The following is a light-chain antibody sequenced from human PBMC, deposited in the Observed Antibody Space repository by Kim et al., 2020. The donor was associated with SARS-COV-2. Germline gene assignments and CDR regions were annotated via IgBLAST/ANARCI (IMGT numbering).Light chain of an antibody. CDR2: EVI. CDR1: NNDVGLYDL. J-gene: IGLJ3*02. CDR3: CSYAQSTTANWV. V-gene: IGLV2-23*02. Sequence: QSALTQPASVSGSPGQSITISCTGTNNDVGLYDLVSWYQQHPGKAPKLIIYEVIKRPSGVSDRFSGSKSDNTASLTISGLQAEDEAEYYCCSYAQSTTANWVFGGGTQLTVL.